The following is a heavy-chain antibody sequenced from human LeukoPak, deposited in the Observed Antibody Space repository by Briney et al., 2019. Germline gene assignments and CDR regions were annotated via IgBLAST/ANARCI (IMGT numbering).Heavy chain of an antibody. D-gene: IGHD3-9*01. Sequence: GGSLRLSCAASGFTFSSYSMNWVRQAPGKGLEWVSSISSSSYIYYADSVKGRFTISRDNAKNSLYLQMNSLRAEDTAVYYCARVGRYFDWLLYTDYWGQGTLVTVSS. V-gene: IGHV3-21*01. J-gene: IGHJ4*02. CDR1: GFTFSSYS. CDR3: ARVGRYFDWLLYTDY. CDR2: ISSSSYI.